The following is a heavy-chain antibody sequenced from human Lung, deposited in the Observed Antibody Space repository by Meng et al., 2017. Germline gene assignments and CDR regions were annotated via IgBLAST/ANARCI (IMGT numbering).Heavy chain of an antibody. J-gene: IGHJ4*02. CDR2: IKSNTDEETT. CDR1: GFYCMSAW. V-gene: IGHV3-15*01. CDR3: TWDDKAVSDY. D-gene: IGHD3-9*01. Sequence: ESGGDLREPRASPIPLCAAFGFYCMSAWRIWVRQAPGKGLEWVGRIKSNTDEETTEYAAPVTGRFTISRDDSKSTLNLHLSGLRTDDTGVYYCTWDDKAVSDYWGQGTLVTVSS.